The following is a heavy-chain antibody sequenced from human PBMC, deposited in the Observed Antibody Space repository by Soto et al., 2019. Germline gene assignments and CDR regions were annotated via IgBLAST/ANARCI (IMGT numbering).Heavy chain of an antibody. CDR2: IYSGGST. D-gene: IGHD6-13*01. V-gene: IGHV3-53*01. CDR1: GFTVSSNY. CDR3: ARVSPKQHQDWFDP. Sequence: SGGSLRLSCAASGFTVSSNYMSWVRQAPGKGLEWVSVIYSGGSTYYADSVKGRFTISRDNSKNTLYLQMNSLRAEDTAVYYCARVSPKQHQDWFDPWGQGTLVTVSS. J-gene: IGHJ5*02.